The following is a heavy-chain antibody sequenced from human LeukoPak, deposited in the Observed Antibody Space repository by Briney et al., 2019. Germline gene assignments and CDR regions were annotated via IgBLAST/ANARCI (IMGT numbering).Heavy chain of an antibody. J-gene: IGHJ4*02. D-gene: IGHD3-10*01. Sequence: SETLFLNCSGGWLPLNIYDWIGIRQPPGKGLEGIGYLYYSGSTNYNPSLKSRVTISVDTSKNQFSRNLSSVTAADTAVYYCARDVKGYSSGRYSSFDYWGQGTLVTVSS. CDR1: WLPLNIYD. CDR3: ARDVKGYSSGRYSSFDY. V-gene: IGHV4-59*01. CDR2: LYYSGST.